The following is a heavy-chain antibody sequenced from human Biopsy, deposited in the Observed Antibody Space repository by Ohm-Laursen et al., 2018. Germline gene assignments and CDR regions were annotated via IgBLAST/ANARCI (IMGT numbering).Heavy chain of an antibody. J-gene: IGHJ6*02. CDR3: ARDSSRRAREGGMDV. Sequence: SLRLSCTASGFTFSSFSMNWVRQAPGKGLEWIPYINEVSSHIYDADSVKGRITVARDNAKNSLYLQLNSLRVEDTAVYYCARDSSRRAREGGMDVWGQGTTVTVSS. V-gene: IGHV3-21*01. CDR1: GFTFSSFS. D-gene: IGHD6-6*01. CDR2: INEVSSHI.